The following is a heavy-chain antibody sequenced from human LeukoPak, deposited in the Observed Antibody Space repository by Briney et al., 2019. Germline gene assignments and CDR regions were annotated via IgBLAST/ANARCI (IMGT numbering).Heavy chain of an antibody. CDR1: GYSFISYW. D-gene: IGHD5-24*01. CDR2: IYPGGSEI. Sequence: GESLQISCKGLGYSFISYWNAWVRQMPGKGLEWMGIIYPGGSEIRYSPSFQGQVTISADRSISTAYLQWSSLKTSDTAMYYCARASRDGYNQNFDFWGQGTPVTVSS. J-gene: IGHJ4*02. V-gene: IGHV5-51*01. CDR3: ARASRDGYNQNFDF.